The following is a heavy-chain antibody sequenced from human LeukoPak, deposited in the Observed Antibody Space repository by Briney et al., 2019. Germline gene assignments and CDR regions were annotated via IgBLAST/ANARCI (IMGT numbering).Heavy chain of an antibody. V-gene: IGHV3-21*01. CDR1: GFTFSSYS. CDR3: ARESYYDFWSGYFTKYYFDY. J-gene: IGHJ4*02. D-gene: IGHD3-3*01. Sequence: GGSLRLSCAASGFTFSSYSMNWVRQAPGKGLEWVSSISSSSSYIYYADSVKGRFTISRDNAKNSLYLQMNSLRAEDTAVYYCARESYYDFWSGYFTKYYFDYWGQGTLVTVSS. CDR2: ISSSSSYI.